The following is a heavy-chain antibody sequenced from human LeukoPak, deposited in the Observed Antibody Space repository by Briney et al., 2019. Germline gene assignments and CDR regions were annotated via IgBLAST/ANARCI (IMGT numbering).Heavy chain of an antibody. CDR2: IHHFGRT. CDR1: GDFIISYY. CDR3: ARGLWTQPGLVPFNY. Sequence: SETLSLTCSVSGDFIISYYWNWLRQSPGKGLEWIGHIHHFGRTEYNSSLRSRVTMFLDSSKNQFSLKLTSVTPTDTAVYYCARGLWTQPGLVPFNYWGQGILVTVSS. D-gene: IGHD5-18*01. J-gene: IGHJ4*02. V-gene: IGHV4-59*01.